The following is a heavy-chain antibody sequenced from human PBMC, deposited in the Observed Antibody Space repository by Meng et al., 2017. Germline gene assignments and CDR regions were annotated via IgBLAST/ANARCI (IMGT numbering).Heavy chain of an antibody. Sequence: VQWVESGAGVMKPGASVEVSCQAFGYTFTSYEVNWVRQATGQGLEWMGWMNPNGGNTGDAQKVQGRVTSTRNTSISTAYMELSSLRSEDTAVYYCARPKSSSWYGGGVWFDPWGQGTLVTVSS. CDR3: ARPKSSSWYGGGVWFDP. D-gene: IGHD6-13*01. CDR2: MNPNGGNT. J-gene: IGHJ5*02. CDR1: GYTFTSYE. V-gene: IGHV1-8*03.